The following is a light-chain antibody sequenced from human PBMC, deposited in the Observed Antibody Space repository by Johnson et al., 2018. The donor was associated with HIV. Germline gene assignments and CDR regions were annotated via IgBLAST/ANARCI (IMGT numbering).Light chain of an antibody. CDR2: ENN. V-gene: IGLV1-51*02. CDR1: SSNIGNNY. CDR3: GTWDSSLSAYV. J-gene: IGLJ1*01. Sequence: QSVLTQPPSVSAAPGQKVTISCSGSSSNIGNNYVSWFQHLPGTAPKLLIYENNKRPSGIPARFSGSKSGTSATLGITGLQTGDEADYYCGTWDSSLSAYVFGTGTKVTVL.